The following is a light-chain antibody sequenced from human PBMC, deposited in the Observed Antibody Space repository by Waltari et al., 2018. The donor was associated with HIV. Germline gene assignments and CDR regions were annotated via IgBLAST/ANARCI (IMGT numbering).Light chain of an antibody. J-gene: IGLJ2*01. CDR1: SSDVGGYNY. V-gene: IGLV2-14*01. CDR2: DVS. CDR3: SAYTSSSSVV. Sequence: QSALTQPASVSGSPGQSITISCTGTSSDVGGYNYVSWYQQHPGKAPKLMFYDVSNPPSGVSNRVAGSKSGNTASLTMSGLHAEDEADYYCSAYTSSSSVVFGGGTKLTVL.